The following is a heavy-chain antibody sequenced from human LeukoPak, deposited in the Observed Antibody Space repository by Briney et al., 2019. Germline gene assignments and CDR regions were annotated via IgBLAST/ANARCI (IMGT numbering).Heavy chain of an antibody. Sequence: GGSLRLSCAASGFTFSSYDMHWVRQAPGKGLEWVAVISYDGSNKYYADSVKGRFTISRDNSKNTLYLQMNSLRAEDTAVYYCAKSGRYCSSTSCYTSPYFDYWGQGTLVTVSS. CDR3: AKSGRYCSSTSCYTSPYFDY. CDR1: GFTFSSYD. J-gene: IGHJ4*02. CDR2: ISYDGSNK. V-gene: IGHV3-30-3*02. D-gene: IGHD2-2*02.